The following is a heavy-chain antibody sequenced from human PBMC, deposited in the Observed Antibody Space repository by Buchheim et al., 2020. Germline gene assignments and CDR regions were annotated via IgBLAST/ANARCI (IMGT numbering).Heavy chain of an antibody. J-gene: IGHJ5*02. V-gene: IGHV1-2*04. CDR3: ARDRYDSSGYYSGWFDP. D-gene: IGHD3-22*01. Sequence: QVQLVQSGAEVKKPGASVKVSCKASGYTFTGYYMHWVRQAPGQGLEWMGWNNPNSGGTNYAQKLQGWVTMTRGTAISTAYMVLSRLRSDDTAVYYCARDRYDSSGYYSGWFDPWGQGTL. CDR2: NNPNSGGT. CDR1: GYTFTGYY.